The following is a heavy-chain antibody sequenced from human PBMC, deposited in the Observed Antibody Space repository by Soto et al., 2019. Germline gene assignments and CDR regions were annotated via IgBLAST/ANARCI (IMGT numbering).Heavy chain of an antibody. CDR3: ARPGDVSSSWYYYYGMDV. V-gene: IGHV4-39*01. Sequence: SETLSLTCTVSGGSISSSSYYWGWIRQPPGKGLEWIGSIYYSGSTYYNPSLKSRFTISEDTSNNQFSLKLSSVTAADTAVYYCARPGDVSSSWYYYYGMDVWGQGTTVTVSS. CDR2: IYYSGST. D-gene: IGHD6-13*01. CDR1: GGSISSSSYY. J-gene: IGHJ6*02.